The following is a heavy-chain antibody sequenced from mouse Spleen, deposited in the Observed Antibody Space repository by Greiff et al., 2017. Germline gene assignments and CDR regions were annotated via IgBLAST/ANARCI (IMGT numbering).Heavy chain of an antibody. D-gene: IGHD2-14*01. CDR2: ISSGSSTI. J-gene: IGHJ4*01. CDR1: GFTFSDYG. V-gene: IGHV5-17*01. Sequence: EVKLMESGGGLVKPGGSLKLSCAASGFTFSDYGMHWVRQAPEKGLEWVAYISSGSSTIYYADTVKGRFTISRDNAKNTLFLQMTSLRSEDTAMYYCARRGDYRYDDPYYYAMDYWGQGTSVTVSS. CDR3: ARRGDYRYDDPYYYAMDY.